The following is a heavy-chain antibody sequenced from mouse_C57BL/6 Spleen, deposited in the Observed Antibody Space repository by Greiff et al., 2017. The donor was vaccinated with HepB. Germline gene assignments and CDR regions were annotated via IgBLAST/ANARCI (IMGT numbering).Heavy chain of an antibody. V-gene: IGHV5-4*01. CDR3: ARDPYGNSRGYFDA. CDR2: ISDGGSYT. CDR1: GFTFSSYA. J-gene: IGHJ1*03. D-gene: IGHD2-1*01. Sequence: EVQLQESGGGLVKPGGSLKLSCAASGFTFSSYAMSWVRQTPEKRLEWVATISDGGSYTYYPDNVKGRFTISRDNAKNNLYLQMSHLKSEDTAMYYCARDPYGNSRGYFDAGGTGTRSPSPQ.